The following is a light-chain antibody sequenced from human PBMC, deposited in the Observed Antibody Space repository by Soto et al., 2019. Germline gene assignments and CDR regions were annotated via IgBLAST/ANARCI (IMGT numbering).Light chain of an antibody. CDR1: SSDVGGYNY. CDR2: EVS. J-gene: IGLJ1*01. V-gene: IGLV2-14*01. CDR3: SSETSSSTYV. Sequence: QSVLTQPASVSGSPGQSITISCTGTSSDVGGYNYVSWYQQHPGKAPKLMIYEVSNRPSGVSNRFSGSKSGNTASLTISGLQAEDEADYYCSSETSSSTYVCGTGTKVTVL.